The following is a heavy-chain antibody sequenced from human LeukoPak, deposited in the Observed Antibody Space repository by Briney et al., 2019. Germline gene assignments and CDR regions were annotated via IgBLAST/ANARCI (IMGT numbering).Heavy chain of an antibody. J-gene: IGHJ4*02. CDR2: IYYSGST. V-gene: IGHV4-39*07. CDR1: GGYISSSNYY. Sequence: SETLSLTCTVSGGYISSSNYYWGWIRQPPGKGLEWIGSIYYSGSTYYNPSLKSRVTISVDTSKNQFSLKLSSVTAADTAVYYCARDVVAAAGTWDYWGQGTLVTVSS. CDR3: ARDVVAAAGTWDY. D-gene: IGHD6-13*01.